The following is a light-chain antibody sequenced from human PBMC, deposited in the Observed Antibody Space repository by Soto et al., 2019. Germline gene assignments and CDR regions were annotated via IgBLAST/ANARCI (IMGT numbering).Light chain of an antibody. J-gene: IGKJ2*01. CDR2: LGS. CDR1: QSLLHSNGYNY. Sequence: DIVMTQSPLSLPVTPGEPASISCRSSQSLLHSNGYNYWDWYLQKPGQSPQLLIYLGSNRASGVPDRFSGSGSGTDFTLKISRVEDEDVGVYYCKQALQTRYTFGQGTKLEIK. CDR3: KQALQTRYT. V-gene: IGKV2-28*01.